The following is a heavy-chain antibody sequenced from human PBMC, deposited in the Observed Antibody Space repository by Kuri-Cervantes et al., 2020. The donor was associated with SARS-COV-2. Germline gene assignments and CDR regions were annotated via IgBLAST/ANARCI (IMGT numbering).Heavy chain of an antibody. CDR2: INPSGGST. Sequence: ASVKVSCKASGYTFTSYYMHWVRQAPGQGLEWMGIINPSGGSTSYAQKFQGRVTMTRDTSTSTVYMELSSLRSEDTAVYYCAREDIVVVPAXXDDAFDIWGQGTMVTVSS. J-gene: IGHJ3*02. CDR1: GYTFTSYY. V-gene: IGHV1-46*01. CDR3: AREDIVVVPAXXDDAFDI. D-gene: IGHD2-2*01.